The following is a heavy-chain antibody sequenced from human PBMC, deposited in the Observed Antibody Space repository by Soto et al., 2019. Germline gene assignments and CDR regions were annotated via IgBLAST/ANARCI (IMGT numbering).Heavy chain of an antibody. V-gene: IGHV1-18*01. J-gene: IGHJ5*02. CDR1: GYTFTSYG. Sequence: GASVKVSCKASGYTFTSYGISWVRQAPGQGLEWMGWISAYNGNTNYAQRLQGRVTMTTDTSTSTAYMELRSLRSDDTAVYYCARDTPRPYSSSWYGWFDPWGQGTLVTVSS. CDR2: ISAYNGNT. CDR3: ARDTPRPYSSSWYGWFDP. D-gene: IGHD6-13*01.